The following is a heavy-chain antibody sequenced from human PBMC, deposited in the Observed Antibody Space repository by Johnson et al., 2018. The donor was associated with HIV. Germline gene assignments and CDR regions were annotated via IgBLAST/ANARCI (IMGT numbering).Heavy chain of an antibody. D-gene: IGHD1-26*01. V-gene: IGHV3-30*02. CDR3: AGEWELLGSAFDI. Sequence: QMQLVESGGGVVQPGGSLRLSCAASGFTFTTYGMHWVRQAPGKGLEWVAFIRYDGSNKYYVASVKGRFTISRDNFKNTLYLQMNSLRAEDTAVYYCAGEWELLGSAFDIWGQGTMVTVSS. J-gene: IGHJ3*02. CDR2: IRYDGSNK. CDR1: GFTFTTYG.